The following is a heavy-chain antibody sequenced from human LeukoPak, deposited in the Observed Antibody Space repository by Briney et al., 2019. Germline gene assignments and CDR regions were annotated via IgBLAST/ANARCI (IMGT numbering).Heavy chain of an antibody. CDR2: INKDGSEQ. Sequence: PGGSLRLSCAASGITFSNYWMSWVRQAPETGLEWVANINKDGSEQYYVGSVRGRFTISRDNSKNTLYLQMNSLRAEDTAVYYCARDRGSWFGELSYYFDYWGQGTLVTVSS. CDR1: GITFSNYW. CDR3: ARDRGSWFGELSYYFDY. J-gene: IGHJ4*02. D-gene: IGHD3-10*01. V-gene: IGHV3-7*01.